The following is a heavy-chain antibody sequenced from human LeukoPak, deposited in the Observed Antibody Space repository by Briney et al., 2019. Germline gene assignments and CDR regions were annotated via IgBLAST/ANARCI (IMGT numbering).Heavy chain of an antibody. D-gene: IGHD2-21*02. J-gene: IGHJ3*02. V-gene: IGHV1-18*01. CDR2: ISAYNGNT. CDR1: GYTFISYG. CDR3: ARDIVVVTGPQAFDI. Sequence: ASVKVSCKASGYTFISYGISWVRQAPGQGLEWMGWISAYNGNTNYAQKLQGRVTMTTDTSTSTAYMELRSLRFDDTAVYYCARDIVVVTGPQAFDIWGHGTMLTVSS.